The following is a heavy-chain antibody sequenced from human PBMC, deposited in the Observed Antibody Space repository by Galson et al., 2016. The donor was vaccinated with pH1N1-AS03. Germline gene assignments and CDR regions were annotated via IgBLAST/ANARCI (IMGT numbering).Heavy chain of an antibody. Sequence: SLRLSCAASGFTFNRHAMHWVRQAPGKGLEWVAIMSYDGSTKYYTDSVRDRFTISRDNSKKTLYLHMSSLRAEDTAVYYCAKDLRFYDSYYLDYWGRGTLVIVSS. CDR2: MSYDGSTK. D-gene: IGHD2/OR15-2a*01. CDR1: GFTFNRHA. CDR3: AKDLRFYDSYYLDY. J-gene: IGHJ4*02. V-gene: IGHV3-30*18.